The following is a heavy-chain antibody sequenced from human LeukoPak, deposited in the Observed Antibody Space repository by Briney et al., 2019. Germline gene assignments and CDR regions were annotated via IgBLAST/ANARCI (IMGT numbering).Heavy chain of an antibody. D-gene: IGHD6-19*01. Sequence: GGSLRLSCAASGFTFSNYAMTWVRQAPGKGLEWVSGISDAGRHTYYAASVMGRFTISRDNSKNTVYLQMNSLRADDTAVYYCAKDRGSGWTYFDYWGQGTLVTVSS. J-gene: IGHJ4*02. CDR2: ISDAGRHT. CDR3: AKDRGSGWTYFDY. CDR1: GFTFSNYA. V-gene: IGHV3-23*01.